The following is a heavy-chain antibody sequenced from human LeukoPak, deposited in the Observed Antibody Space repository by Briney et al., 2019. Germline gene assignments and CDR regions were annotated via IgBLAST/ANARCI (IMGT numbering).Heavy chain of an antibody. D-gene: IGHD6-19*01. CDR2: ISYDGNNK. CDR3: ARVYTSGWSLPLDY. V-gene: IGHV3-30-3*01. J-gene: IGHJ4*02. Sequence: PGGSLRLSCAASGFSFNSYSMHWVRQAPGKGLEWVAVISYDGNNKYYAESVKGRFTISRDNPKNTLYLQMNGLRGEDTAVYHCARVYTSGWSLPLDYWGQGILVTVSS. CDR1: GFSFNSYS.